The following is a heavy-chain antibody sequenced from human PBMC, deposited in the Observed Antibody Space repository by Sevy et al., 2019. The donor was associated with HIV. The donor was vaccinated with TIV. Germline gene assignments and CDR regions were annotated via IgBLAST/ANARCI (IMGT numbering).Heavy chain of an antibody. CDR1: GFTFSSYA. J-gene: IGHJ4*02. Sequence: GGCLRLSCAASGFTFSSYAMSWVRQAPGKGLEWVSAISGSGGSTYYADSVKVRFTISRDNSKNTLYLQMNSLRAEDTAVYYCAKEHYDFWSGYSSYSFDYWGQGTLVTVSS. CDR3: AKEHYDFWSGYSSYSFDY. CDR2: ISGSGGST. V-gene: IGHV3-23*01. D-gene: IGHD3-3*01.